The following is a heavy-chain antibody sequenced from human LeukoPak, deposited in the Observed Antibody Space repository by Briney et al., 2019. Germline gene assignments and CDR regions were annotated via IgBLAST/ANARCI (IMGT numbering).Heavy chain of an antibody. CDR3: AKAQGIVVVDMGAFDI. CDR2: ISGSGGST. D-gene: IGHD2-2*01. Sequence: GGSLRLSCAASGFTFSSYAMSWVRQAPGKGLEWVSAISGSGGSTYYTDSVKGRFTISRDNSKNTLYLQMNSLRAEDTAVYYCAKAQGIVVVDMGAFDIWGQGTMVTVSS. CDR1: GFTFSSYA. J-gene: IGHJ3*02. V-gene: IGHV3-23*01.